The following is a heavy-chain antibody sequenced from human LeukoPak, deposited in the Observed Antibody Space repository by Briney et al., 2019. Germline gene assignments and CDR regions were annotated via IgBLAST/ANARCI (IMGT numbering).Heavy chain of an antibody. CDR3: ARGTSPFDP. CDR1: GFTFSSYS. J-gene: IGHJ5*02. CDR2: VTSSSSTI. Sequence: GGSLRLSCVASGFTFSSYSMNWVRQAPGKGPEWISYVTSSSSTIYYADSVKGRFTISRDNAKNSLYLQMNSLRDEDTAVYYCARGTSPFDPWGRGTLVTVSS. V-gene: IGHV3-48*02.